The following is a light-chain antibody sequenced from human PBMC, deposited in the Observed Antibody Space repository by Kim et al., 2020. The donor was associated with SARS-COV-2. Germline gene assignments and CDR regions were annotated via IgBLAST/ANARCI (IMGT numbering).Light chain of an antibody. CDR1: QDIRNN. J-gene: IGKJ4*01. V-gene: IGKV3-15*01. CDR3: QQYNGWPLT. Sequence: VCPGERATLSCRASQDIRNNLAWYQQQPAHPPRLLIYGASTRATGIPGRFSASGSGTEFTLTISSLQSEDFAVYYCQQYNGWPLTFGGGTKVDIK. CDR2: GAS.